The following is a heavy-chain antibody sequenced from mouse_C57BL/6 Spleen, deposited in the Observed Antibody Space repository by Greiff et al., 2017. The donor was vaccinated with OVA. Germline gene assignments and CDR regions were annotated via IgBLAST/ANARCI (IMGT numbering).Heavy chain of an antibody. CDR3: ARKGNDYDYAMDY. CDR1: GYTFTSYD. V-gene: IGHV1-85*01. Sequence: VQLVESGPELVKPGASVKLSCKASGYTFTSYDINWVKQRPGQGLEWIGWIYPRDGSTKYNEKFKGKATLTVDTSSSTAYMELHSLTSEDSAVYFCARKGNDYDYAMDYWGQGTSVTVSS. J-gene: IGHJ4*01. D-gene: IGHD2-4*01. CDR2: IYPRDGST.